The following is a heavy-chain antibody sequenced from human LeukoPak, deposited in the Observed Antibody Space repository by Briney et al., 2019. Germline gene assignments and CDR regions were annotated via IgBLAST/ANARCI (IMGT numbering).Heavy chain of an antibody. V-gene: IGHV3-30*04. CDR3: ATELRESS. CDR1: GFTFSSYA. D-gene: IGHD1-7*01. CDR2: IRYDGSNK. J-gene: IGHJ1*01. Sequence: PGRSLRLSCAASGFTFSSYAMHWVRQAPGKGLEWVAFIRYDGSNKYYADSVKGRFTISRDNSKNTLYLQMNSLRAEDTAVYYCATELRESSWGQGTLVTVSS.